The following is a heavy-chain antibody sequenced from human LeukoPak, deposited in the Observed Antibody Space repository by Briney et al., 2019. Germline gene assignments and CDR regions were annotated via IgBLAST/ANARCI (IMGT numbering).Heavy chain of an antibody. V-gene: IGHV4-61*01. CDR2: IYYSGTA. CDR3: ARVNTEGSADY. CDR1: GGSISSTNW. J-gene: IGHJ4*02. D-gene: IGHD6-19*01. Sequence: PSETLSLTCGVSGGSISSTNWWSWIRQPPGKGLEWIGFIYYSGTANYNPSLKSRVTISVDTSKNQFSLKLTSVTAADTAVYYCARVNTEGSADYWGQGTLVTVSS.